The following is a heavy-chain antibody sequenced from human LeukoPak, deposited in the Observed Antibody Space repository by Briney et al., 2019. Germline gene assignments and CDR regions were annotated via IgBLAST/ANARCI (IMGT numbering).Heavy chain of an antibody. CDR1: GFTFSSYW. J-gene: IGHJ4*02. V-gene: IGHV3-74*01. D-gene: IGHD3-10*01. CDR2: INSDGSST. CDR3: ARGFGQLWFGELLHYDY. Sequence: GGSLRPSCAASGFTFSSYWMHWVRQAPGKGLVWVSRINSDGSSTSYADSVKGRFTISRDNAKNTLYLQMNSLRAEDTAVYYCARGFGQLWFGELLHYDYWGQGTLVTVSS.